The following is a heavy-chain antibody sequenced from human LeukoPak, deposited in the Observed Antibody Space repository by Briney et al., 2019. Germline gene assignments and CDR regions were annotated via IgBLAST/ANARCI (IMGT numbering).Heavy chain of an antibody. CDR2: IYYAGDT. J-gene: IGHJ4*02. CDR1: GGPVSSSSYY. V-gene: IGHV4-39*01. D-gene: IGHD1-26*01. CDR3: ATWDSGRYSQIDN. Sequence: PSETLSLTCTVSGGPVSSSSYYWGWVRQSPEKGLECIGTIYYAGDTYYNPSLESRLTISVDPSKNQFSLKLRSVTAADTAVYYCATWDSGRYSQIDNWGQGTLVTVSS.